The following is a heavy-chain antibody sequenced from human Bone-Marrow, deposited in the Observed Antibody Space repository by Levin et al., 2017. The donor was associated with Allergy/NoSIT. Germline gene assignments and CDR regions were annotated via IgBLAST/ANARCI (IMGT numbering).Heavy chain of an antibody. V-gene: IGHV3-53*01. D-gene: IGHD3-22*01. CDR1: GFTVSSNY. CDR2: IYSGGST. J-gene: IGHJ6*02. Sequence: GGSLRLSCAASGFTVSSNYMSWVRQAPGKGLEWVSVIYSGGSTYYADSVKGRFTISRDNSKNTLYLQMNSLRAEDTAVYYCARGKLPNYYDTKRPTYYYGMDVWGQGTTVTVSS. CDR3: ARGKLPNYYDTKRPTYYYGMDV.